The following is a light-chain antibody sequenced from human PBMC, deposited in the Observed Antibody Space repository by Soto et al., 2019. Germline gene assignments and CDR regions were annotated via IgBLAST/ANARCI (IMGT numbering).Light chain of an antibody. V-gene: IGKV3-15*01. Sequence: EIVMTQSPVTLSVSPGERATLSCRASQSVSSNLAWYQQKPGQAPRLLIYGASTRATGIPGRFSGSGSGTEFTLTISSLQSEDFAVYYCQQYNKWPPSTFGQGTRLEMK. CDR1: QSVSSN. J-gene: IGKJ5*01. CDR3: QQYNKWPPST. CDR2: GAS.